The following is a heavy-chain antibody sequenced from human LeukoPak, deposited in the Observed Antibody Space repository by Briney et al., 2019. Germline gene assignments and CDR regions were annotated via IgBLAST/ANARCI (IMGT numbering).Heavy chain of an antibody. CDR2: ISSSSSYI. CDR1: GFTFSSYS. V-gene: IGHV3-21*01. Sequence: GGSLRLSCAASGFTFSSYSMNWVRQAPGKGLEWVSPISSSSSYIYYADSVKGRFTISRDNAKNSLYLQMNSLRAEDTAVYYCATYGSGRRPFDYWGQGTLVTVSS. CDR3: ATYGSGRRPFDY. J-gene: IGHJ4*02. D-gene: IGHD3-10*01.